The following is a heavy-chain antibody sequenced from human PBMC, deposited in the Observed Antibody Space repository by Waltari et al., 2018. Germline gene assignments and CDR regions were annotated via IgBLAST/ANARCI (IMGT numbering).Heavy chain of an antibody. CDR2: ISGSGGST. CDR1: GFTFSSYA. D-gene: IGHD3-22*01. V-gene: IGHV3-23*01. Sequence: EVQLLESGGGLVQPGGSLRLSCAASGFTFSSYAMSWVRQAPGQGLEWVSAISGSGGSTYYADSVKGRFTISRDNSKNTLYLQMNSLRAEDTAVYYCAKGRDYYDSSGSDYWGQGTLVTVSS. CDR3: AKGRDYYDSSGSDY. J-gene: IGHJ4*02.